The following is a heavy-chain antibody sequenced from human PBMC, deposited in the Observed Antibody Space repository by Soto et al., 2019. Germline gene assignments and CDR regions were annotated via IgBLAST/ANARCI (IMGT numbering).Heavy chain of an antibody. Sequence: PGGSLRLSCEASGFTFDIRAMSWVRQAPGKGLEWVSYISSSSSTIYYADSVKGRFTISRDNAKNSLYLQMNSLRAEDTAVYYCARHPERIAQIGWFDPWGQGTLVTVSS. J-gene: IGHJ5*02. D-gene: IGHD6-13*01. CDR2: ISSSSSTI. CDR3: ARHPERIAQIGWFDP. V-gene: IGHV3-48*01. CDR1: GFTFDIRA.